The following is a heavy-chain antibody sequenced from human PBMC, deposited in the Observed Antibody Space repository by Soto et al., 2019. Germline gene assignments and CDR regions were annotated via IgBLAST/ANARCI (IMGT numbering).Heavy chain of an antibody. CDR2: ISYDGSNK. CDR3: AKDNPALFGD. D-gene: IGHD3-10*01. CDR1: GFTFSSYG. J-gene: IGHJ4*02. Sequence: VGSLRLSCAASGFTFSSYGMHWVRQAPGKGLEWVAVISYDGSNKYYADSVKGRFTISRDNSKNTLYLQMNSLRAEDTAVYYCAKDNPALFGDWGQGTLVTVSS. V-gene: IGHV3-30*18.